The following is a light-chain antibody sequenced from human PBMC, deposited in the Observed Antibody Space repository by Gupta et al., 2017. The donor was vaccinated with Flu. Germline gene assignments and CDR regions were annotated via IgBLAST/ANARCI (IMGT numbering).Light chain of an antibody. CDR2: GAS. V-gene: IGKV3-15*01. CDR3: QQYKTPMHS. J-gene: IGKJ2*03. CDR1: QSVSSN. Sequence: EIVMTQSPATLSVSPGERATLSCRASQSVSSNLAWYQQKPGQAPRLLIYGASTRATGIPARFSGSGSGTEFTLTISSLQSEDFAVYYCQQYKTPMHSFGQGTKLEIK.